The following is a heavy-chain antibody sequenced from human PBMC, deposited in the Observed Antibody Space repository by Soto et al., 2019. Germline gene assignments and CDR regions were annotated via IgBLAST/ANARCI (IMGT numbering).Heavy chain of an antibody. V-gene: IGHV4-59*08. Sequence: QVQLQESGPGLVQSSETLSLTCSVSGGSITNTFWSWIRQPPGKALEWIGYIHYGGSATYNPSLKSRVTISIDTSKNQFSLKLSSVTAADTAVYYCAKYGDFSAFSAPQYNWFDPWGQGTLVTVSS. D-gene: IGHD4-17*01. J-gene: IGHJ5*02. CDR1: GGSITNTF. CDR3: AKYGDFSAFSAPQYNWFDP. CDR2: IHYGGSA.